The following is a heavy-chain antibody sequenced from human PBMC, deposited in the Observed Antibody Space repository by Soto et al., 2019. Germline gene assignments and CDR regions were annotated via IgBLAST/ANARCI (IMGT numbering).Heavy chain of an antibody. Sequence: ASVKVSCKASGYTFTSYYMHWVRQAPGQGLEWMGIIIPILGIANYAQKFQGRVTITADKSTSTAYMELSSLRSEDTAVYYCATRDRDYYYYMDVWGKGTTVTVSS. J-gene: IGHJ6*03. CDR3: ATRDRDYYYYMDV. CDR1: GYTFTSYY. CDR2: IIPILGIA. V-gene: IGHV1-69*02.